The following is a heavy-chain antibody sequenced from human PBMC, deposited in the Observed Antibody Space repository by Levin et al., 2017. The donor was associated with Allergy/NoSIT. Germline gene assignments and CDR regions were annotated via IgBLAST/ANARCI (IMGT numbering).Heavy chain of an antibody. CDR1: GGSISSGGYY. CDR3: ARARGGNSEVRY. D-gene: IGHD4-23*01. J-gene: IGHJ4*02. CDR2: IYYSGST. V-gene: IGHV4-31*03. Sequence: SETLSLTCTVSGGSISSGGYYWSWIRQHPGKGLEWIGYIYYSGSTYYNPSLKSRVTISVDTSKNQFSLKLSSVTAADTAVYYCARARGGNSEVRYWGQGTLVTVSS.